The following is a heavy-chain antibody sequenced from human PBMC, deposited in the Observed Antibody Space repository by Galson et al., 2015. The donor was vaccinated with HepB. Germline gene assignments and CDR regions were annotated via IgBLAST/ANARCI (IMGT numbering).Heavy chain of an antibody. CDR1: GYTFTSYY. V-gene: IGHV1-46*04. Sequence: SVKVSCKASGYTFTSYYMHWVRQAPGQGLEWMGIINPSGGSTSYAQKLQGRVTMTRDTSTSTVYMELSSRRSEDTAVYYCARDSYHHYSGYGNNYNYYFDYWGQGTLVTVSS. CDR3: ARDSYHHYSGYGNNYNYYFDY. CDR2: INPSGGST. D-gene: IGHD5-12*01. J-gene: IGHJ4*02.